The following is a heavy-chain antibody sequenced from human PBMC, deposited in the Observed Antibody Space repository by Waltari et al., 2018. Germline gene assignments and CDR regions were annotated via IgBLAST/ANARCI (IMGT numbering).Heavy chain of an antibody. CDR2: IYHSGST. CDR3: ARNVMIEGSSWDPWFDP. Sequence: QLQLQESGSGLVKPSQTLSLTCAVSGASISSGGYSWSWIRQPPGKGLEWIGYIYHSGSTYYNPSLKSRVTISVDRSKNQFSLKLSSVTAADTAVYYCARNVMIEGSSWDPWFDPWGQGTLVTVSS. V-gene: IGHV4-30-2*01. D-gene: IGHD6-13*01. J-gene: IGHJ5*02. CDR1: GASISSGGYS.